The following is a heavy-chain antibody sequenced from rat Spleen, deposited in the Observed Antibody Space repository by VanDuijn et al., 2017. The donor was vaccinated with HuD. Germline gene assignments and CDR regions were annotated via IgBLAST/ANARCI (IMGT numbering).Heavy chain of an antibody. V-gene: IGHV5-31*01. CDR1: GFTFNNNW. D-gene: IGHD1-11*01. CDR2: ISWGGSST. J-gene: IGHJ3*01. CDR3: TREATHVRSWFAY. Sequence: EVQLVESGGGLVQPGRSLKLSCVASGFTFNNNWMTWIRQAPKNGLEWVARISWGGSSTYYPDNVKGRFTISRDNAKNALYLQMNNLRSEDTAIYYCTREATHVRSWFAYWGQGTLVTVSS.